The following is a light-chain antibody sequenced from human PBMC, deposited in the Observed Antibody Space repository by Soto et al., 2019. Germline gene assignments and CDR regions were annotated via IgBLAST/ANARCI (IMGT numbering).Light chain of an antibody. CDR1: QSISTK. CDR2: DAF. CDR3: LQYGTSPYT. Sequence: EIVLTQSPDTLSLSPGETATLSCRASQSISTKLGWYQQKSGQAPRLRIYDAFDRATGIPDRFSGSGSGTDLTLTISRQEPEDFAVYSCLQYGTSPYTGGQGYKLEIK. J-gene: IGKJ2*01. V-gene: IGKV3-20*01.